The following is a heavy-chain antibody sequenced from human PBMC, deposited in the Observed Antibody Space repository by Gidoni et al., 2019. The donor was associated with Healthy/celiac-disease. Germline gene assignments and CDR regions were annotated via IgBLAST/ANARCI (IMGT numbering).Heavy chain of an antibody. CDR1: GGSISSSSYY. J-gene: IGHJ5*02. V-gene: IGHV4-39*01. CDR2: IYYSGST. CDR3: ARQGAQNWFDP. Sequence: QLQLQESGPGLVKPSETLSLTCTVSGGSISSSSYYWGWIRQPPGKGLEWIGSIYYSGSTYYNPSLKSRVTISVDTSKNQFSLKLSSVTAADTAVYYCARQGAQNWFDPWGQGTLVTVSS.